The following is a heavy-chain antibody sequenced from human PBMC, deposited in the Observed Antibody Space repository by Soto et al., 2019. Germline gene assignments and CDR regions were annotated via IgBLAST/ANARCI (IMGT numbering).Heavy chain of an antibody. CDR2: INPNSGGT. Sequence: QVQLVQSGAEVKKPGASVKVSCKASGYTFTGYYMHWVRQAPGQGLEWMGWINPNSGGTKNAQKFQGWVTMTRDTSISTAYMELGRLISDDTAVYYCARGSLWFGEVDYWGQGTLVTVSS. J-gene: IGHJ4*02. CDR3: ARGSLWFGEVDY. D-gene: IGHD3-10*01. V-gene: IGHV1-2*04. CDR1: GYTFTGYY.